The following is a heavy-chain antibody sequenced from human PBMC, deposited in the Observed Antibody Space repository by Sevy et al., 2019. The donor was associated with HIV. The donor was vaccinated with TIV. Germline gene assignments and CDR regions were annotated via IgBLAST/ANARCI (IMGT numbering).Heavy chain of an antibody. V-gene: IGHV3-33*08. Sequence: GGSLRLSCSTFGFTFSNYGMHWVRQAPGRGLEWVAAIFSDGNYQYYADSVKGRFTISRDNSKNTLYLQMNTLRAEDTALYYCARDLADPDTVTLTNAFDIWGQGTMVTVSS. D-gene: IGHD4-17*01. CDR1: GFTFSNYG. CDR3: ARDLADPDTVTLTNAFDI. CDR2: IFSDGNYQ. J-gene: IGHJ3*02.